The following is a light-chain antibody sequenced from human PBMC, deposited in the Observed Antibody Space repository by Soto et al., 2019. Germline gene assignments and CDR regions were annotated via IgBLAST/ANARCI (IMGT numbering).Light chain of an antibody. V-gene: IGKV3-20*01. CDR2: GAS. Sequence: EIVLTQSPGTLSLSPGERAPLSCRASQSVTSNYLAWYQQKPGQAPRLLIYGASAKATGIPARFSGSGSGTEFTLTISSLQPDDFATYYCQQYKTYSRTFGQGTKVDI. J-gene: IGKJ1*01. CDR3: QQYKTYSRT. CDR1: QSVTSNY.